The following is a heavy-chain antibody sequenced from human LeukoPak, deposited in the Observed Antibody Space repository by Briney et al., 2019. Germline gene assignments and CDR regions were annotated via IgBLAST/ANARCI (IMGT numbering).Heavy chain of an antibody. D-gene: IGHD1-1*01. CDR3: AREWKKTGAFHH. Sequence: PGGSLRLSCAASGFTFSSYWMHWVRQVPGKGLVWVSRINTDGSSTTYADSVKGRFTISRDNTENTLYLQMSSLRAEDTAVYYCAREWKKTGAFHHWGQGTLVTVSS. CDR1: GFTFSSYW. CDR2: INTDGSST. J-gene: IGHJ4*02. V-gene: IGHV3-74*01.